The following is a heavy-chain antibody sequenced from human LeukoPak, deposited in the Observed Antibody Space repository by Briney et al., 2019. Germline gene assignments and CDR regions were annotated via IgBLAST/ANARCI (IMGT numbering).Heavy chain of an antibody. V-gene: IGHV3-20*01. D-gene: IGHD1-26*01. J-gene: IGHJ6*02. CDR3: ARDGKRVPTQFYYYGIDL. CDR1: GFTFDDYG. CDR2: ITWNGGST. Sequence: PGRSLRLSCTAAGFTFDDYGMSWVRQIPGKGLEWVAGITWNGGSTDYAVSVRGRFTISRDNAKKSVYLQMNSLRAEDAALYHCARDGKRVPTQFYYYGIDLWGQGTTVTVSS.